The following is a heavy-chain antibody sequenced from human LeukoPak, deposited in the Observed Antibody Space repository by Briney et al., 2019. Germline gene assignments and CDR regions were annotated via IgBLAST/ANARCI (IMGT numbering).Heavy chain of an antibody. D-gene: IGHD6-19*01. Sequence: PSETLSLTCAVYGGSFSGYYWSWIRQPPGKGLEWIGEINHSGSTNYNPSLKSRVTMSVDTSKNQFSLKLSSVTAADTAVYYCASLSSGWSPRDYWGQGTLVTVSS. J-gene: IGHJ4*02. CDR2: INHSGST. CDR3: ASLSSGWSPRDY. CDR1: GGSFSGYY. V-gene: IGHV4-34*01.